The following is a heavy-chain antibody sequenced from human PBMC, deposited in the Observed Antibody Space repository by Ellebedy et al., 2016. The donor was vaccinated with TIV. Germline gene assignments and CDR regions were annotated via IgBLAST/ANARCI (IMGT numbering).Heavy chain of an antibody. D-gene: IGHD3-22*01. CDR2: IYYTGTT. V-gene: IGHV4-59*01. CDR3: ARGERYSDSRAYSDS. Sequence: MPSETLSLTCTVSGGSIANYYWNWIRQPPGKGLEWIGNIYYTGTTNYNPSLKSRVTISVDTSKIQFSLKLSSVTAADTAIYYCARGERYSDSRAYSDSWGQGTLVTVSS. CDR1: GGSIANYY. J-gene: IGHJ4*02.